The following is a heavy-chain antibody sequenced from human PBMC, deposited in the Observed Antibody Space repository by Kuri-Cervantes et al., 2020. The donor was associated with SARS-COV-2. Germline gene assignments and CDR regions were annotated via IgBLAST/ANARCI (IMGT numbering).Heavy chain of an antibody. J-gene: IGHJ4*02. Sequence: SVKVSCKASGGTFSSYAISWVRQAPGQGLEWMGGIIPIFGTANYAQKFQGRVTITADESTSTAYMELSSLRSEDTAVYYCARAEVQGIAVAGTGVFDYWGQGTLVTVSS. CDR2: IIPIFGTA. V-gene: IGHV1-69*13. CDR1: GGTFSSYA. CDR3: ARAEVQGIAVAGTGVFDY. D-gene: IGHD6-19*01.